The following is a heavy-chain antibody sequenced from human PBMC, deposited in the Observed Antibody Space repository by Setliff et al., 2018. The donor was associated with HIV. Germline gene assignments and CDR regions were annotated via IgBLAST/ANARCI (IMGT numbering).Heavy chain of an antibody. V-gene: IGHV3-48*03. J-gene: IGHJ4*02. D-gene: IGHD3-22*01. CDR1: GFTFSRYA. CDR3: ASPNYYDSSGSFDY. Sequence: PGGSLRLSCAASGFTFSRYAMTWVRQAPGKGLEWVSAISGSGTTIYYADSVKGRFTISRDNAKNSLYLQMNSLRAEDTAVYYCASPNYYDSSGSFDYWGQGTLVTVSS. CDR2: ISGSGTTI.